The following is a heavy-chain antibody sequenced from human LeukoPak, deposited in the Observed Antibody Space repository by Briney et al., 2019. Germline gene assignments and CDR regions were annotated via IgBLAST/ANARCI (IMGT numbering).Heavy chain of an antibody. D-gene: IGHD3-10*01. CDR3: ARAGSGSYYIYYYYYMDV. CDR1: GFTFSSYW. J-gene: IGHJ6*03. V-gene: IGHV3-7*01. CDR2: ITQDGSEK. Sequence: PGGSLRLSCAASGFTFSSYWMSWVRQAPGKGLEWVANITQDGSEKYYMDSVKGRFTISRDNAKNSLYLQMNSLRAEDTAVYYCARAGSGSYYIYYYYYMDVWGKGTTVTVSS.